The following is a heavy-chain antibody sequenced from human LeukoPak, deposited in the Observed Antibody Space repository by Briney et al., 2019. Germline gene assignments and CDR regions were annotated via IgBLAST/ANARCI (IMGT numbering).Heavy chain of an antibody. CDR3: ARRTGSSSPGWFDP. V-gene: IGHV4-39*01. CDR2: IYYSGST. D-gene: IGHD6-6*01. Sequence: SETLSLTCTVSGGSISSSSDYWGWIRQPPGKGLEWIANIYYSGSTFYNPSLKSRVTISVDTSKNQFSLKLSSVTAADTAVYYCARRTGSSSPGWFDPWGQGTLVTVSS. J-gene: IGHJ5*02. CDR1: GGSISSSSDY.